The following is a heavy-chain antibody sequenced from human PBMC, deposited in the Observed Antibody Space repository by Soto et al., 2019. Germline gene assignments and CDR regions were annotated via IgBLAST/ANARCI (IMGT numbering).Heavy chain of an antibody. CDR1: GYTFTSYA. V-gene: IGHV1-3*01. D-gene: IGHD3-10*01. CDR2: INAGNGNT. CDR3: ARGRDYHGGFDY. J-gene: IGHJ4*02. Sequence: QVQLVQSGAEVKKPGASVKVSCKASGYTFTSYAMHWVRQAPGQRLEWMGWINAGNGNTKYSQKFQGRVTITRDTSASTAYMELSSLRSEDTAVYYCARGRDYHGGFDYWGQGTLVTVSS.